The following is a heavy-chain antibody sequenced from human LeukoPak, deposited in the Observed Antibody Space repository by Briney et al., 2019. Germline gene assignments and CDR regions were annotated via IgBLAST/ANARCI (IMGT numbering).Heavy chain of an antibody. Sequence: SQTLSLTCTVSGGSISSGSYYWSWIRQPAGKGLEWIGRIYTSGSTNYNPSLKSRVTISVDTSKNQFSLKLSSVTAADTAVYYCAREDGSPPHYYYYYMDVWGKGTTVTISS. D-gene: IGHD3-10*01. CDR1: GGSISSGSYY. V-gene: IGHV4-61*02. J-gene: IGHJ6*03. CDR2: IYTSGST. CDR3: AREDGSPPHYYYYYMDV.